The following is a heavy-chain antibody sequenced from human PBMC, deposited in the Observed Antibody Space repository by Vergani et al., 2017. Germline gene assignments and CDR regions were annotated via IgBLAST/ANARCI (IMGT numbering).Heavy chain of an antibody. CDR1: GGSISSGGYS. J-gene: IGHJ4*02. CDR2: IYHSGST. Sequence: QLQLQESGSGLVKPSQTLSLTCAVSGGSISSGGYSWSWIRQPPGKGLEWIGYIYHSGSTYYNPSLKSRVTISVDTSKNQFSLKLSSVTAADTAVYYCASWALAGTTNNFDYWGQGTLVTVSS. V-gene: IGHV4-30-2*01. CDR3: ASWALAGTTNNFDY. D-gene: IGHD6-19*01.